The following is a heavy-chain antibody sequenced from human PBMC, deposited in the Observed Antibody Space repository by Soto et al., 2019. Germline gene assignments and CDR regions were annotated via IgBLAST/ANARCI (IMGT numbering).Heavy chain of an antibody. D-gene: IGHD3-22*01. CDR2: VSGNGGTT. J-gene: IGHJ6*02. Sequence: EMQLLESGGGLVQPGGSLRLSCAASGFTFSSFAMSWVRQAPGKGLEWVSAVSGNGGTTYHADSVKGRFTISRDNSKNTLYLKMSSLRAEDTALYYCAKDGDYDGGGYYYPGRSKPFYGVDVWGRGTTVTVSS. CDR3: AKDGDYDGGGYYYPGRSKPFYGVDV. V-gene: IGHV3-23*01. CDR1: GFTFSSFA.